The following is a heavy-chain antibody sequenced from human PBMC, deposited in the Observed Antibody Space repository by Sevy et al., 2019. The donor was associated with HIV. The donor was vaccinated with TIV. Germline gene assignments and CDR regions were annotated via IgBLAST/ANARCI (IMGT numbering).Heavy chain of an antibody. CDR1: GLTLSTYW. Sequence: GGSLRLSCAASGLTLSTYWMSWVRQAPGKGLEWVANIKEDGSEQYYVDSVKGRFTVSSDNAKNSLYLQMKSLRAEDTAVYYCTKFYGTGSYVDYWGQGTLVTVSS. CDR3: TKFYGTGSYVDY. D-gene: IGHD6-19*01. V-gene: IGHV3-7*01. CDR2: IKEDGSEQ. J-gene: IGHJ4*02.